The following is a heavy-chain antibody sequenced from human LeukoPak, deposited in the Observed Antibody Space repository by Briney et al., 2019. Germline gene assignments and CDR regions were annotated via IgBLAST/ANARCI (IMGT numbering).Heavy chain of an antibody. D-gene: IGHD2-15*01. Sequence: KSSETLSLTCAVSGGSISSSNWWSWVRQPPGKGLEWIGEIYHSGSTNYNPSLKSRVTISVDKSKNQFSLKLSSVTAADTAVYYCARSALGDCSGGSCPPHYGMDVWGQGTTVTVAS. CDR1: GGSISSSNW. CDR2: IYHSGST. J-gene: IGHJ6*02. V-gene: IGHV4-4*02. CDR3: ARSALGDCSGGSCPPHYGMDV.